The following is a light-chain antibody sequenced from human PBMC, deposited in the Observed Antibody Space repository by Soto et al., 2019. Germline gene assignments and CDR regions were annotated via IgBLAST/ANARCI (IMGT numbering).Light chain of an antibody. V-gene: IGKV3-15*01. Sequence: EIVMTQSPATLSVSPGERATLSCRANHRVSSYLACYQQKPGQAPRLLIYGASTRATGIPARFSGSGSGTEFTLTISSLQSEDFAVYYCQQYNNWPLTFGAGTKVEIK. CDR2: GAS. J-gene: IGKJ4*01. CDR3: QQYNNWPLT. CDR1: HRVSSY.